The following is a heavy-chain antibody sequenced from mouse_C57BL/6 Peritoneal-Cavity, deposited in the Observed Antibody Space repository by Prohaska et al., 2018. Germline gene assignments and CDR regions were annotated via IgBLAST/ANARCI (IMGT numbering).Heavy chain of an antibody. CDR3: ATPYYGSSSYWYFDV. CDR2: ISSGSSTI. J-gene: IGHJ1*03. V-gene: IGHV5-17*01. CDR1: GFTFSDYG. Sequence: EVQLVESGGGLVKPGGSLKLSCAASGFTFSDYGMHWVRQAPENGLEWVAYISSGSSTIYYADTVKGRFTISRDNAKNTLFLQMTSLRSEDTAMYYCATPYYGSSSYWYFDVWGTGTTVTVSS. D-gene: IGHD1-1*01.